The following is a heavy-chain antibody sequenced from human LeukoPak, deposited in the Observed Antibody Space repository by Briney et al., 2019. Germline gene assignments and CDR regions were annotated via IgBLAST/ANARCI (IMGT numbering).Heavy chain of an antibody. J-gene: IGHJ4*02. CDR3: MNGGRGDQPDY. V-gene: IGHV3-64D*06. Sequence: PGGSLRLSCSASGVTFSSYDMHWVRQAPGKGLEYVSAISSNGGSTYYAYSVKGRFTISRDNSTNTLYLQMGSLRAEDTAVYYCMNGGRGDQPDYWGQGTLVTVSS. CDR2: ISSNGGST. CDR1: GVTFSSYD. D-gene: IGHD2-2*01.